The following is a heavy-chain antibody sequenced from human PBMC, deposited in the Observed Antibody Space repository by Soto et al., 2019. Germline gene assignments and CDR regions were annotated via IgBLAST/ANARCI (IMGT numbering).Heavy chain of an antibody. CDR3: ARDQGNGMDV. CDR2: ISSSSSYI. D-gene: IGHD3-10*01. J-gene: IGHJ6*02. CDR1: GFTFSNAW. Sequence: GGSLRLSCAASGFTFSNAWMSWVRQAPGKGLEWVSSISSSSSYIYYADSVKGRFTISRDNAKNSLYLQMNSLRAEDTAVYYCARDQGNGMDVWGQGTTVTVSS. V-gene: IGHV3-21*01.